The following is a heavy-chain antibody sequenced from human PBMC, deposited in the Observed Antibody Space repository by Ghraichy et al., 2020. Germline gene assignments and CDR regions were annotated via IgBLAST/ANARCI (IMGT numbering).Heavy chain of an antibody. CDR3: ARDSGVTFFCGGDCYSGPADY. V-gene: IGHV3-7*03. CDR1: GFTFSSYW. Sequence: GGSLRLSCAASGFTFSSYWMSWVRQAPGKGLEWVANIKQDRSEKYYVDSVKGRFTISRDNAKNSLYLQMNSLRAEDTAVYYCARDSGVTFFCGGDCYSGPADYWGQGTLVTVSS. CDR2: IKQDRSEK. D-gene: IGHD2-21*01. J-gene: IGHJ4*02.